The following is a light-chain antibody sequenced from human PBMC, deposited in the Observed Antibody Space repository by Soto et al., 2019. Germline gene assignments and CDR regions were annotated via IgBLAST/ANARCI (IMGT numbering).Light chain of an antibody. V-gene: IGKV3-15*01. Sequence: EIVMTQSPATLSVSPGERATLSCRASQSVSSNLAWYQHKPGQAPRLLIYGASTRATGIPARFSGSGSGTEFPLTISSLQSEDFAVNYCQQYNNWPPWTFGQGTKVEIK. J-gene: IGKJ1*01. CDR3: QQYNNWPPWT. CDR1: QSVSSN. CDR2: GAS.